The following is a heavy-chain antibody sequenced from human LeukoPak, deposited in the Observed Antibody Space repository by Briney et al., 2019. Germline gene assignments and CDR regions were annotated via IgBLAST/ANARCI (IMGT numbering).Heavy chain of an antibody. Sequence: GGSLRLSCAASGFTFSSYGMHWVRQAPGKGLEWVAFIRYDGSNKYYADSVKGRFTISRDNSKNTLYLQMNSLRAEDTAVYYCAKVGDYVWGSYRSFDYWGQGTLVTVSS. J-gene: IGHJ4*02. CDR1: GFTFSSYG. D-gene: IGHD3-16*02. CDR3: AKVGDYVWGSYRSFDY. V-gene: IGHV3-30*02. CDR2: IRYDGSNK.